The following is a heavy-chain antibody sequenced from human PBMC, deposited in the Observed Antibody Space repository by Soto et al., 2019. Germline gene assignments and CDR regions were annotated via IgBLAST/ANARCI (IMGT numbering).Heavy chain of an antibody. Sequence: QVQLQESGPGLVKPSETLSLTCSVSGGSISSYYWSWIRQPPGKGLEWIAYIYYSVTSYNPSLKSRVSISLDTSKNQFSLKLSSVTAADTAVYYCARTYDGSGPNSGGYSFDIWGQGTKVTVSS. CDR1: GGSISSYY. J-gene: IGHJ3*02. CDR2: IYYSVT. CDR3: ARTYDGSGPNSGGYSFDI. V-gene: IGHV4-59*01. D-gene: IGHD3-22*01.